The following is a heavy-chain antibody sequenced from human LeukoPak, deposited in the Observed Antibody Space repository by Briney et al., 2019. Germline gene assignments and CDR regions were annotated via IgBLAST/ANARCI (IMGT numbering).Heavy chain of an antibody. Sequence: PSETLSLTCAVYGGSFSGYYWSWIRQPPGKGLEWIGEINHSGSTNYNPSLKSRVTISVDTSKNQFSLKLSSVTAADTAVYYCARKSQWLRWHFDYWGQGTLVTVSS. V-gene: IGHV4-34*01. CDR3: ARKSQWLRWHFDY. D-gene: IGHD5-12*01. CDR1: GGSFSGYY. CDR2: INHSGST. J-gene: IGHJ4*02.